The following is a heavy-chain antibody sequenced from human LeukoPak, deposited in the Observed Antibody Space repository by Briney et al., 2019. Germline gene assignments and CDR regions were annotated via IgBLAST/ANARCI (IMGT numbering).Heavy chain of an antibody. Sequence: WASVKVSCKASGYTFTGYYVHWVRQAPGQGLEWMGWINPNSGGTNYAQKFQGRVTMTRDTSISTAYMELSRLRSDDTAVYYCAREVSPFIVGATNDYWGQGTLVTVSS. D-gene: IGHD1-26*01. CDR3: AREVSPFIVGATNDY. J-gene: IGHJ4*02. CDR1: GYTFTGYY. CDR2: INPNSGGT. V-gene: IGHV1-2*02.